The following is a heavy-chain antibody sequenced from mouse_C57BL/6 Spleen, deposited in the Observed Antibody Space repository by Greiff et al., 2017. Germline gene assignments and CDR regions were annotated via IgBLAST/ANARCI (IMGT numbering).Heavy chain of an antibody. CDR3: ARSYGSRGAMDY. D-gene: IGHD1-1*01. J-gene: IGHJ4*01. CDR2: IYPGSGST. CDR1: GYTFTSYW. V-gene: IGHV1-55*01. Sequence: VQLQQPGAELVKPGASVKMSCKASGYTFTSYWITWVKQRPGQGLEWIGDIYPGSGSTNYNEKFKSKATLTVDTSSSTAYMQLSSLTSEDSAVYYCARSYGSRGAMDYWGQGTSVTVSS.